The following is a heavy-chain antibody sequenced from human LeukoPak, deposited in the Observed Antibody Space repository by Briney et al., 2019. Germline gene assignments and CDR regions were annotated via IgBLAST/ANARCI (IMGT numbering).Heavy chain of an antibody. CDR1: GGSISDYY. J-gene: IGHJ5*02. CDR2: VYDIEST. CDR3: ARVLGKYCTGAGCNYL. D-gene: IGHD2-15*01. V-gene: IGHV4-59*01. Sequence: TETLSLTCTVSGGSISDYYWSWIRQPPGKGLEWIGYVYDIESTNYNPSLKSRVTISVDTSKNQFSLNLSSVTAADTAVYYCARVLGKYCTGAGCNYLWGQGTPVTVSS.